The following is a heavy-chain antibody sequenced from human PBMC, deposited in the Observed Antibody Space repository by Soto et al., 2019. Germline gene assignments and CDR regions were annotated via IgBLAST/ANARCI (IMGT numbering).Heavy chain of an antibody. CDR3: ARDRVSSCWYGSWTFDI. CDR2: IYPHSGGT. J-gene: IGHJ3*02. CDR1: GYTFTGYY. V-gene: IGHV1-2*04. D-gene: IGHD6-19*01. Sequence: QVHLVQSGAEVKKPGASVKVSCKASGYTFTGYYIHWVRQAPGQGLERMGWIYPHSGGTTYAKKFHGWATMTADTSTRTAYVTLSRLTSDDTAVYYCARDRVSSCWYGSWTFDIWGQGTMITVSA.